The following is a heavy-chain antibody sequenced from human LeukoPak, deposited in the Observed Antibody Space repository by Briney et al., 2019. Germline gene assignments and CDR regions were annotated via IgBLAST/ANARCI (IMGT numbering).Heavy chain of an antibody. CDR1: GFTFSSYW. Sequence: PGGSLRLSCAASGFTFSSYWMSWVRQAPGKGLEWVANINQDGSEKYYVDSVKGRFTISRDNAKNSLYLQMNSLRAEDTAVYYCARDRVLDYYDSSGYYPDYWGQGTLVTVSS. D-gene: IGHD3-22*01. CDR2: INQDGSEK. CDR3: ARDRVLDYYDSSGYYPDY. V-gene: IGHV3-7*01. J-gene: IGHJ4*02.